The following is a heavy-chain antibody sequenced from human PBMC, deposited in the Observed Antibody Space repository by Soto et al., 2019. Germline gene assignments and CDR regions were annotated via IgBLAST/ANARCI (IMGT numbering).Heavy chain of an antibody. Sequence: SETLSLTCTVSGGSISSSSYYWGWIRQPPGKGLEWIGSIYYSGSTYYNPSLKSRVTISVDTSKNQFSLKLSSVTAADTAVYYCARHPHTDCGGDCPPWEKYYFDYWGQGTLVTVSS. CDR2: IYYSGST. D-gene: IGHD2-21*02. CDR1: GGSISSSSYY. V-gene: IGHV4-39*01. J-gene: IGHJ4*02. CDR3: ARHPHTDCGGDCPPWEKYYFDY.